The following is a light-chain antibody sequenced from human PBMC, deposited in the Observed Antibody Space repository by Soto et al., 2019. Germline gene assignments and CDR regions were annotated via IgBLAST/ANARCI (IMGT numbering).Light chain of an antibody. CDR3: QQSYSA. CDR2: AAS. CDR1: QSISSY. Sequence: DILMTQSPSSLSASVGDRVTITCRASQSISSYLNWYQQKPGKAPKLLIYAASSLQSGVPSRFSGSGSRTDFTLTISSLQPEDFATYYCQQSYSAFGPGTKVDIK. V-gene: IGKV1-39*01. J-gene: IGKJ3*01.